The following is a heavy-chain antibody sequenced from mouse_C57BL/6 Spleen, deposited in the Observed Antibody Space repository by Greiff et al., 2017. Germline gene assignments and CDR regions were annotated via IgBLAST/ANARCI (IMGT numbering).Heavy chain of an antibody. CDR3: ARKVYYDYDEAWFAY. J-gene: IGHJ3*01. D-gene: IGHD2-4*01. CDR2: IDPSDSET. CDR1: GYTFTSYW. Sequence: QVQLQQPGAELVRPGSSVKLSCKASGYTFTSYWMHWVKQRPIQGLEWIGNIDPSDSETHYNQKFKDKATLTVDKSSSTAYMQLSSLTSEDSAVYYCARKVYYDYDEAWFAYWGQGTLVTVSA. V-gene: IGHV1-52*01.